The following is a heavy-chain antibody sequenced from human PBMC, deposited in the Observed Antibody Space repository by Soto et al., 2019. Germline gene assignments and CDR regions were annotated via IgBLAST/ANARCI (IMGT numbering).Heavy chain of an antibody. CDR3: AREYSRLDDHDY. V-gene: IGHV3-74*01. CDR2: INSDGSST. CDR1: GFTFSSYW. D-gene: IGHD5-12*01. Sequence: HPGGSLRLSCAASGFTFSSYWMHWVRQAPGKGLVWVSRINSDGSSTSYADSVKGRFTISRDNAKNTLYLQMNSLRAEDTAVYYCAREYSRLDDHDYWGQGTLVTVSS. J-gene: IGHJ4*02.